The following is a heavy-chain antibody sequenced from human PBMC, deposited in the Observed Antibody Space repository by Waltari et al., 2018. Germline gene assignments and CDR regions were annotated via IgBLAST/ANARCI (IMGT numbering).Heavy chain of an antibody. J-gene: IGHJ5*02. CDR2: VDLKDGET. CDR3: TVEGVFDNWFDP. D-gene: IGHD3-3*01. V-gene: IGHV1-69-2*01. CDR1: GTVLPDFY. Sequence: ELTLTQSGAEVQKPGTSRIVSCNVSGTVLPDFYMHWAQQAPGKGPEWMGLVDLKDGETKYAENFRARVTIIADTSTDMVHMELKSLRSEDTAIYYCTVEGVFDNWFDPWGQGTLVSVSS.